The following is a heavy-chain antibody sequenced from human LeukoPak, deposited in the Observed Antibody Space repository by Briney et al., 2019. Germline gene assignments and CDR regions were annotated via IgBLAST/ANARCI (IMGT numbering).Heavy chain of an antibody. CDR2: IYHSGST. J-gene: IGHJ5*02. Sequence: SETLSLTCAVYGGSFSGYYWSWIRQPPGKGLEWIGSIYHSGSTYYNPSLKSRVTISVDTSKNQFSLKLSTVTAADTAVYYCASGPKAYYDSSGKYNWFDPWGQGTLVTVSS. CDR1: GGSFSGYY. CDR3: ASGPKAYYDSSGKYNWFDP. V-gene: IGHV4-34*01. D-gene: IGHD3-22*01.